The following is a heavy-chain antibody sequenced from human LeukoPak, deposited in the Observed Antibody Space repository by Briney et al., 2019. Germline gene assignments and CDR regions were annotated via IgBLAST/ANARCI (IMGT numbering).Heavy chain of an antibody. V-gene: IGHV3-30-3*01. CDR2: ISYDGSNK. CDR1: GFTFSSYA. J-gene: IGHJ4*02. Sequence: GGSLRLSCAASGFTFSSYAMHWVRQAPGKGLEWVAVISYDGSNKYYADSVKGRFTISRDNSKNTLYLQMNSPRAEDTAVYYCARDLAPVVVAAIMDYWGQGTLVTVSS. D-gene: IGHD2-15*01. CDR3: ARDLAPVVVAAIMDY.